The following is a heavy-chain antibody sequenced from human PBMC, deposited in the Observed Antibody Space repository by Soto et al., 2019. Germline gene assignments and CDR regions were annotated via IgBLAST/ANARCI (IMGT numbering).Heavy chain of an antibody. V-gene: IGHV1-69*13. J-gene: IGHJ4*02. CDR3: ARDGVSSGYVDY. D-gene: IGHD3-22*01. Sequence: SVKVSCKASGGTFSSYAISWVRQAPGQGLEWMGGIIPIFGTANYAQKFQGRVTITADESTSTAYMELSSLRSEDTAVYYCARDGVSSGYVDYWGQGTLVTVSS. CDR1: GGTFSSYA. CDR2: IIPIFGTA.